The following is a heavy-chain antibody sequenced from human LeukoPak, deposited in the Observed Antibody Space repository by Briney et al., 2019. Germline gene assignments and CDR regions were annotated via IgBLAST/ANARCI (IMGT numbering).Heavy chain of an antibody. CDR2: IIPIFGTT. J-gene: IGHJ6*03. CDR1: GYTFNSYG. Sequence: GASVKVSCKASGYTFNSYGISWVRQAPGQGLEWMGGIIPIFGTTNHAQKFQGRVRITADKSTSTAYMELSSLRSEDTAVYYCARPRFPYYRLSGADYQYMDVWGKGTTVTVSS. V-gene: IGHV1-69*06. D-gene: IGHD3-10*01. CDR3: ARPRFPYYRLSGADYQYMDV.